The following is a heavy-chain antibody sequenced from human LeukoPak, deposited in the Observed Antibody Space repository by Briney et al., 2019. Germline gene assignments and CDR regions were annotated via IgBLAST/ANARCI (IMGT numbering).Heavy chain of an antibody. Sequence: SGGSLRLSCAASGFTFSDYYMSWIRQAPGKGLEWVSYISSSSSTIYYADSVKGRFTISRDNAKNSLYLQMNSLRAEDTAVYYCARDGGYSYDYGMDVWGQGTTVTVSS. D-gene: IGHD5-18*01. CDR1: GFTFSDYY. CDR2: ISSSSSTI. CDR3: ARDGGYSYDYGMDV. V-gene: IGHV3-11*04. J-gene: IGHJ6*02.